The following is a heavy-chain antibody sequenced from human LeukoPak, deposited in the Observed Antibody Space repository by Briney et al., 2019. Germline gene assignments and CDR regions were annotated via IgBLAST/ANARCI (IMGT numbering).Heavy chain of an antibody. CDR2: IYSGGST. CDR3: ARDSSGWYDAFDI. J-gene: IGHJ3*02. Sequence: GGSLRLSCAASGFTFNNFAMSWVRQAPGKGQEWGSVIYSGGSTYYADSVKGRFTISRDNSKNTLYLQMNSLRAEDTAVYYCARDSSGWYDAFDIWGQGTMVTVSS. D-gene: IGHD6-19*01. V-gene: IGHV3-53*01. CDR1: GFTFNNFA.